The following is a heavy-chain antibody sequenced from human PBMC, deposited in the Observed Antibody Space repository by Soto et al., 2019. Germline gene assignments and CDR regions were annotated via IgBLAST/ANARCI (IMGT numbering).Heavy chain of an antibody. Sequence: GESLKISCKGSGYSFSSYWIGWVRQMPGRGLEWMGIIYPGDSDIDPTYSPSFQGQVSISADKSINTAYLQWSSLKASDTAMYYCARHNPYCSGGACFGYFYGMDVRGQGTTVTVSS. D-gene: IGHD2-15*01. J-gene: IGHJ6*02. CDR1: GYSFSSYW. V-gene: IGHV5-51*01. CDR3: ARHNPYCSGGACFGYFYGMDV. CDR2: IYPGDSDIDP.